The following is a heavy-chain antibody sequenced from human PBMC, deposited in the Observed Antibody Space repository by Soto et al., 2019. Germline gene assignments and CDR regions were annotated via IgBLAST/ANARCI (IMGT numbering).Heavy chain of an antibody. Sequence: TETLSITCAVSRRSISIINWWRWVRQPPGKGLEWIGESYHSGSTNCNPTIRSRVTISVDKSKNQFSLKLSSVTAADRAVYYCASEAAHLKYSWFDPWGQGTLVT. J-gene: IGHJ5*02. CDR3: ASEAAHLKYSWFDP. V-gene: IGHV4-4*02. CDR1: RRSISIINW. CDR2: SYHSGST.